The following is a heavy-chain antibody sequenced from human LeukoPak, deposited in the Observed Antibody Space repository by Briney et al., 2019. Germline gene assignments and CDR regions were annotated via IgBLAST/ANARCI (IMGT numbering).Heavy chain of an antibody. CDR3: AKPWGAAASRRWYFDY. D-gene: IGHD6-13*01. CDR2: IRYDGSNK. J-gene: IGHJ4*02. V-gene: IGHV3-30*02. CDR1: GFTFSSYG. Sequence: GGSLRLSCAASGFTFSSYGMHWVRQAPGKGLEWVAFIRYDGSNKYYADSVKGRFTISRDNSKNTLYLQMNSLRAEDTAVYYCAKPWGAAASRRWYFDYWGQGTLVTVSS.